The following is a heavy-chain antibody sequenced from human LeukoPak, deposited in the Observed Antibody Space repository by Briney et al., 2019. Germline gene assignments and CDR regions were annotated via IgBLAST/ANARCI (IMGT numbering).Heavy chain of an antibody. D-gene: IGHD3-10*01. CDR3: ARRGVLQDAFDI. V-gene: IGHV3-7*01. CDR1: GFIFSSYW. Sequence: GGSLRLSCVASGFIFSSYWMSWVRQAPGKGLEWVANIGRDGSEIKYVDSVKGRFTISRDNAKNTMFLQMNSLRAEDTAVYYCARRGVLQDAFDIWGQGTMVTVSS. J-gene: IGHJ3*02. CDR2: IGRDGSEI.